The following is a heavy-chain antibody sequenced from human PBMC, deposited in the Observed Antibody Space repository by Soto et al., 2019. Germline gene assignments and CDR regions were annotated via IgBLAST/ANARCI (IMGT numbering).Heavy chain of an antibody. Sequence: VQLVESGGGLVQPGGSLRLSCAASGFTFSSYSMNWVRQAPGKGLEWVSYISSSSSTIYYADSVKGRFTISRDNAKNSLYLQMNSLRAEDTAVYYCARDQDIVVVGHYYMDVWGKGTPVTVSS. J-gene: IGHJ6*03. CDR1: GFTFSSYS. CDR2: ISSSSSTI. D-gene: IGHD2-15*01. CDR3: ARDQDIVVVGHYYMDV. V-gene: IGHV3-48*01.